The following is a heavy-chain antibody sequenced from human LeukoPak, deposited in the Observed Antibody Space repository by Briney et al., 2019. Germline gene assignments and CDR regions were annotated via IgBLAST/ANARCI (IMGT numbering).Heavy chain of an antibody. CDR2: IGSSGATT. Sequence: PGGSLRLSCAASGFTFSSYGMSWVRQAPGKGLEWVSSIGSSGATTYYTDSVRGRFTISRDNSKNTVYLQMNSLGVEDTAVYYCAEVRPGAGTTDWGQGTLVTVSS. CDR1: GFTFSSYG. J-gene: IGHJ4*02. D-gene: IGHD1-7*01. V-gene: IGHV3-23*01. CDR3: AEVRPGAGTTD.